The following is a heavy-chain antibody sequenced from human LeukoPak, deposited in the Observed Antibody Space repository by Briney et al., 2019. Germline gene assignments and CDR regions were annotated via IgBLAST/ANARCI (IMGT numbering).Heavy chain of an antibody. CDR1: GFTFSSYG. CDR2: IRYDGSNK. D-gene: IGHD5-12*01. V-gene: IGHV3-30*02. J-gene: IGHJ6*03. CDR3: ARDPYSGSYGNNYYYYMDV. Sequence: GGSLRLACAASGFTFSSYGMHWVGQAPGKGLEWVAFIRYDGSNKYYADSVKGRFTISRDNSKNTLYLQMNSLRAEDTAVYYCARDPYSGSYGNNYYYYMDVWGKGTTVTISS.